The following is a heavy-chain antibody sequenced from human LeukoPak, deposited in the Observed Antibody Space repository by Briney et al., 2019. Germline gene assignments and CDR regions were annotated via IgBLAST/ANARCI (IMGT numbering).Heavy chain of an antibody. Sequence: GGSLRLSCAASGFTFSSYEMNWVRQAPGKGLEWVSYISSSGSTIYYADSVKGRFTISRDNAKNSLYLQMNSLRAEDTAVYYCARDQTYGDRTFDYWGQGTLVTVSS. V-gene: IGHV3-48*03. CDR1: GFTFSSYE. D-gene: IGHD4-17*01. J-gene: IGHJ4*02. CDR2: ISSSGSTI. CDR3: ARDQTYGDRTFDY.